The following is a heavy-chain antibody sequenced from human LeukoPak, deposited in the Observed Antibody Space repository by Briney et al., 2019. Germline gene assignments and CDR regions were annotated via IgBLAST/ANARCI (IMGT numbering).Heavy chain of an antibody. J-gene: IGHJ4*02. CDR1: GFTFTTYT. CDR3: ARERAFYYFDY. V-gene: IGHV3-64*01. CDR2: VVGNGGTT. Sequence: GGSLRLSCAASGFTFTTYTIHWVRQAPGKGLEYVSAVVGNGGTTYYANSVKGRFTISRDNSKNTVYPQMGSLRAEDTAVYYCARERAFYYFDYWGQGTLVTVSP.